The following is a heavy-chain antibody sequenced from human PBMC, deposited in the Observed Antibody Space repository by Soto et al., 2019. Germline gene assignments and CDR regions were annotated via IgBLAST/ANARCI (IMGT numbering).Heavy chain of an antibody. D-gene: IGHD6-19*01. V-gene: IGHV4-59*08. CDR2: IYYSGST. J-gene: IGHJ4*02. Sequence: SETLSLPCAVSGGSHGFYYWGLVRQPPGKGLEWIGYIYYSGSTNYNPSLKSRVTMSVDTSKNQFSLKLSSVTATDTAVYFCARARRTFGSGWYYFDFWGQGTPVTVSS. CDR1: GGSHGFYY. CDR3: ARARRTFGSGWYYFDF.